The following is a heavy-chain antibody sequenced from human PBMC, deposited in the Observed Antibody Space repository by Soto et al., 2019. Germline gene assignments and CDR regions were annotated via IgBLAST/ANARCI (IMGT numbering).Heavy chain of an antibody. CDR2: ISWNSGSI. CDR3: AKDLDYGDYVLGNAFDI. J-gene: IGHJ3*02. Sequence: EVQLVESGGGLVQPGRSLRLSCAASGFTFDDYAMHWVRQAPGKGLEWVSGISWNSGSIGYADSVKGRFTISRDNAKNALYLQMNSLRADDTALYYCAKDLDYGDYVLGNAFDIWGQGTMVTVSS. V-gene: IGHV3-9*01. D-gene: IGHD4-17*01. CDR1: GFTFDDYA.